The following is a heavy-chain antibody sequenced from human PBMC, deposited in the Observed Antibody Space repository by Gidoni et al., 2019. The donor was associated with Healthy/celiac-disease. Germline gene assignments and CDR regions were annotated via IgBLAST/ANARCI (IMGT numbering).Heavy chain of an antibody. CDR2: IKSDGSST. V-gene: IGHV3-74*01. CDR1: GFTFSSYW. Sequence: EVQLVESGGGLVQPGGSLRLSCAASGFTFSSYWMHWVRPAPGKGLVWVSRIKSDGSSTSYADSVKGRFTISRDNAKNTLYLQMNSLRAEDTAVYYCARDQELPAPLDYWGQGTLVTVSS. J-gene: IGHJ4*02. CDR3: ARDQELPAPLDY. D-gene: IGHD1-7*01.